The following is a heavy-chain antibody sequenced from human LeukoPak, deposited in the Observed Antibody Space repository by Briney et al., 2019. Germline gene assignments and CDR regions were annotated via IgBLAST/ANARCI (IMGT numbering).Heavy chain of an antibody. CDR1: GYTCTSYD. J-gene: IGHJ4*02. D-gene: IGHD3-3*01. Sequence: GASVKVSCKASGYTCTSYDINWVRQATGQGLEWMGWMNPNSGNTGYAQKFQGRVTITRNTSISTAYMELSSLRSEDTAVYYCAGEPYYDFWSGYYYYWGQGTLVTVSS. CDR2: MNPNSGNT. V-gene: IGHV1-8*03. CDR3: AGEPYYDFWSGYYYY.